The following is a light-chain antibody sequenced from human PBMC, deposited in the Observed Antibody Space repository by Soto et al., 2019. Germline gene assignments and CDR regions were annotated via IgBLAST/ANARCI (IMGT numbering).Light chain of an antibody. CDR3: TELYNSLHDF. Sequence: QSVLTQPPSASGTPGQRVTISCSGSSSNIGSNTVNWYQQLPGTAPKLLIYSNNQRPSGVPDRFSGSKSGTSASLAISGLQSVDEADYYCTELYNSLHDFFLTGTKVTVL. CDR2: SNN. V-gene: IGLV1-44*01. J-gene: IGLJ1*01. CDR1: SSNIGSNT.